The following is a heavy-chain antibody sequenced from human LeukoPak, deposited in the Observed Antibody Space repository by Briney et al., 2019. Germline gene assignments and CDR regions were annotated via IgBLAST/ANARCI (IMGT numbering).Heavy chain of an antibody. CDR3: ARSDLATITAGPFEY. D-gene: IGHD5-12*01. J-gene: IGHJ4*02. Sequence: EASVKVSCKASGYTFSTYGITWVRQARGQGVEWMGWISGHQGNTKYAQNFQGRVTMTIDTSTSTAYMDLRSLRSDDTAIYFCARSDLATITAGPFEYWGQGTLVAVSS. CDR2: ISGHQGNT. CDR1: GYTFSTYG. V-gene: IGHV1-18*01.